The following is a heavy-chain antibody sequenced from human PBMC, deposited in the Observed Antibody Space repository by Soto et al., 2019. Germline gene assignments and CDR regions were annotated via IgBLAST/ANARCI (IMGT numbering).Heavy chain of an antibody. CDR3: AKEGTSGLYYFDY. CDR2: ISGGGDTS. J-gene: IGHJ4*02. Sequence: GGSLRLSCAVSGFTFSDYAISWVRQAPGKGLEWVSIISGGGDTSYYADSVKGRFTISRDNSRNTLYLQMNSLRAGDSAKYYCAKEGTSGLYYFDYWGPGTLVTVSS. D-gene: IGHD6-19*01. V-gene: IGHV3-23*01. CDR1: GFTFSDYA.